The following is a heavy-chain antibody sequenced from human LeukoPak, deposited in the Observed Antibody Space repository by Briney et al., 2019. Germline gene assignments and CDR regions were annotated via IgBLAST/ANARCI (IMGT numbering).Heavy chain of an antibody. J-gene: IGHJ3*02. CDR2: IYPGDSDT. Sequence: PGESLKISCKGSGYSFTSYWIAWVRRMPGKGLEWMGIIYPGDSDTRYSPSFQGQVTISADKSISTAYLQWSSLKASDTAMYYCAIGLVPAARDDASDIWGQGTMVTVSS. CDR3: AIGLVPAARDDASDI. D-gene: IGHD2-2*01. V-gene: IGHV5-51*01. CDR1: GYSFTSYW.